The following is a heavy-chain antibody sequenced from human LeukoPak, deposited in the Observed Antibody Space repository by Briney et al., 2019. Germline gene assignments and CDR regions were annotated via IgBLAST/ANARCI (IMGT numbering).Heavy chain of an antibody. CDR2: IYYSGST. Sequence: SETLSLTCTVSGYSISSGYYWGWIRQPPGKGLEWIGYIYYSGSTNYNPSLKSRVTISVDTSKDQFSLKLSSVTAADTAVYYCARDRDDDPNSSWYRSGLNWFDPWGQGTLVTVSS. CDR1: GYSISSGYY. CDR3: ARDRDDDPNSSWYRSGLNWFDP. J-gene: IGHJ5*02. D-gene: IGHD6-13*01. V-gene: IGHV4-38-2*02.